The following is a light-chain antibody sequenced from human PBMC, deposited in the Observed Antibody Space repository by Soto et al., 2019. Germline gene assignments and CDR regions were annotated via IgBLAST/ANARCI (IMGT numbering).Light chain of an antibody. Sequence: DIQMTQSPYSLSAAVGDRVTIACRASQNINTYLNWYQQKPGKAPKLLIFDAASLQSGVPSRFSGGGSRTDFTLTITSLQPEDFATYYCQQASSAPFTFGPGNKVYIK. J-gene: IGKJ3*01. CDR1: QNINTY. V-gene: IGKV1-39*01. CDR3: QQASSAPFT. CDR2: DAA.